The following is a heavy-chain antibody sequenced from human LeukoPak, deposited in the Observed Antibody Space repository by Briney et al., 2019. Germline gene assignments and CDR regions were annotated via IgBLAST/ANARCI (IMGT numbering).Heavy chain of an antibody. Sequence: GRSLRLSCAASGFTFSSYGMHWVRQAPGKGLEGVAVISYDGSNKYYADSVKGRFTISRDNSKNTLYLQMNSLGAEDTAVYYCAKEVSGYRGRDPYSFDYWGQGTLVTVSS. J-gene: IGHJ4*02. D-gene: IGHD5-12*01. CDR2: ISYDGSNK. CDR3: AKEVSGYRGRDPYSFDY. V-gene: IGHV3-30*18. CDR1: GFTFSSYG.